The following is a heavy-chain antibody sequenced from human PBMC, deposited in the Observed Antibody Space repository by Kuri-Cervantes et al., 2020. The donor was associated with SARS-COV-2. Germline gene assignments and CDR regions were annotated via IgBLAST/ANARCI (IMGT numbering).Heavy chain of an antibody. V-gene: IGHV6-1*01. CDR1: GDNVSNTNGA. CDR2: TYYRFKWFN. D-gene: IGHD5-12*01. Sequence: SETLSLTCAVSGDNVSNTNGAWNWIRQSPSRGLVWLGRTYYRFKWFNDYAPSVKGRLTVNPDTSKNQFNLQLESVTPEDTAVYYCARYYDYSDYDHSYYFGMDVWGQGTTVTVSS. CDR3: ARYYDYSDYDHSYYFGMDV. J-gene: IGHJ6*02.